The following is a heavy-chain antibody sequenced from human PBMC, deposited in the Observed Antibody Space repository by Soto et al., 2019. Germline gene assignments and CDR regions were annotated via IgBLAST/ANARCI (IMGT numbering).Heavy chain of an antibody. CDR1: GFSLSTSGVG. Sequence: SGPRLVNPTQTLTLTCTFSGFSLSTSGVGVGWIRQPPGKALEWLALIYWDDDKRYSPSLKSRLTITKDTSKNQVVLTMTNMDPVDTATYYCAHFNYYDSSGYYYVGFDYWGQGTLVTVSS. CDR2: IYWDDDK. D-gene: IGHD3-22*01. J-gene: IGHJ4*02. CDR3: AHFNYYDSSGYYYVGFDY. V-gene: IGHV2-5*02.